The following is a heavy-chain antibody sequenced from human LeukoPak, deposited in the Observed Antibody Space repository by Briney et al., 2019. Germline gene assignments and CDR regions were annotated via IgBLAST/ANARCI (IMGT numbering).Heavy chain of an antibody. V-gene: IGHV3-30*02. J-gene: IGHJ6*03. CDR3: AKTAAASYYYYYMDV. D-gene: IGHD2-2*01. CDR2: IRYDGSNK. Sequence: GGSLRLSCAASGFTFSSYGMHWVRQAAGKGLEWVAFIRYDGSNKYYADSVKGRFPISRDNSKNTLYLQMNSLRAEDTAVYYCAKTAAASYYYYYMDVWGKGTTVTVSS. CDR1: GFTFSSYG.